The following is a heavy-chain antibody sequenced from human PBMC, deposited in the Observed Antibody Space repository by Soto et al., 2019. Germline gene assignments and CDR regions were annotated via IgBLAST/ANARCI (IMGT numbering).Heavy chain of an antibody. J-gene: IGHJ4*02. D-gene: IGHD3-10*01. CDR2: ISSSSSTI. V-gene: IGHV3-48*01. Sequence: GGSLRLSCAASGFTFSSYSMNWVRQAPGKGLEWVSYISSSSSTIYYADSVKGRFTISRDNAKNSLYLQMNSLRAEDTAVYYCAREGNYYGSGSYYNSWGQGTLVTVSS. CDR3: AREGNYYGSGSYYNS. CDR1: GFTFSSYS.